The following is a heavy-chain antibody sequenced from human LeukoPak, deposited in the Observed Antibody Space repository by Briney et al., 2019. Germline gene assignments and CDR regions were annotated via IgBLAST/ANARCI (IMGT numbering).Heavy chain of an antibody. CDR2: INPSGGNT. Sequence: GASVKVSCKASGYNFINYYIHCVRQAPGQGLEWMGIINPSGGNTAYAQKLQDRVTVTRDTFTSTVYMELRSLKSEDTALYYCAREDVVLVDGARYLYYGLDVWGQGTTVTVS. J-gene: IGHJ6*02. CDR1: GYNFINYY. D-gene: IGHD6-19*01. V-gene: IGHV1-46*01. CDR3: AREDVVLVDGARYLYYGLDV.